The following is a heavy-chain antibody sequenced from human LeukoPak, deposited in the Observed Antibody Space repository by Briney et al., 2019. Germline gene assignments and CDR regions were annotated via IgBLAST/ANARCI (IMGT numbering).Heavy chain of an antibody. CDR1: GFSFSRYD. V-gene: IGHV3-30*04. Sequence: GRSLRLSCVASGFSFSRYDMHWVRQAPGKGLEWVAVISDDGRIKIYGDSVKGRFTISRDNAKNSLYLQMNSLRAEDTAVYYCARVGLRITMIRAAFDIWGQGTMVTVSS. J-gene: IGHJ3*02. CDR2: ISDDGRIK. D-gene: IGHD3-22*01. CDR3: ARVGLRITMIRAAFDI.